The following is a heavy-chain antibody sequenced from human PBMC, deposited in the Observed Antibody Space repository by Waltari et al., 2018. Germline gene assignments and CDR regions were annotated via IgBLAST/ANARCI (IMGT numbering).Heavy chain of an antibody. V-gene: IGHV4-38-2*01. J-gene: IGHJ4*02. CDR1: GYSISSGYS. D-gene: IGHD6-13*01. Sequence: QVQLQESGPGLVKPSETLSLPCAVSGYSISSGYSWGWIRQPPGKGLEWIGSIDHSGSTYYNPSLKSRVTISVDTSKNQFSLKLSSVTAADTAVYYCARRGGSSSWYEMGFDYWGQGTLVTVSS. CDR2: IDHSGST. CDR3: ARRGGSSSWYEMGFDY.